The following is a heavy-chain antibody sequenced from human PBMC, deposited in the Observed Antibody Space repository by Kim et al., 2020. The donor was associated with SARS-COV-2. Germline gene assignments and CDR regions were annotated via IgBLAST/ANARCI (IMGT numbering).Heavy chain of an antibody. CDR2: IIPIFGTA. J-gene: IGHJ3*02. CDR1: GGTFSSYA. D-gene: IGHD3-3*01. Sequence: SVKVSCKASGGTFSSYAISWVRQAPGQGLEWMGGIIPIFGTANYAQKFQGRVTITADESTSTAYMELSSLRSEDTAVYYCAGWPPRITRGAPDAFDIWGQGTMVTVSS. V-gene: IGHV1-69*13. CDR3: AGWPPRITRGAPDAFDI.